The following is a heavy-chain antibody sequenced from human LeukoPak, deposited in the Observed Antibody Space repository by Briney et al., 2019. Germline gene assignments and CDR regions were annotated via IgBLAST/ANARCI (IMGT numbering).Heavy chain of an antibody. Sequence: GGSLRLSCAASGFTFSSYSMSWVRQAPGKGLEWVSYISSSSSTIYYADSVKGRFTISRDNAKNSLYLQMNSLRAEDTAVYYCARDPDSSSWYEENWFDPWGQGTLVTVSS. V-gene: IGHV3-48*04. D-gene: IGHD6-13*01. J-gene: IGHJ5*02. CDR1: GFTFSSYS. CDR3: ARDPDSSSWYEENWFDP. CDR2: ISSSSSTI.